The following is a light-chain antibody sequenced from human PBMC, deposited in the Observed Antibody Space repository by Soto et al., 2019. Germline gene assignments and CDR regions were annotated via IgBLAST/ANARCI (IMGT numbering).Light chain of an antibody. CDR2: KAS. V-gene: IGKV1-5*03. CDR3: QQYNDNWT. CDR1: QSISSW. J-gene: IGKJ1*01. Sequence: DIQMTQSPSTLSASVGDRVTITCRASQSISSWLAWYQQKPGTAPKLLIYKASTIQSGVPSRFSGSGSGTAFTLTISSLQPDDSSTYYCQQYNDNWTFGQGTKVEIK.